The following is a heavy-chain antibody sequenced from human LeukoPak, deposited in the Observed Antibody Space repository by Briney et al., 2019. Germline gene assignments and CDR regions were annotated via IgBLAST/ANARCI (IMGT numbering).Heavy chain of an antibody. CDR2: IYYSGST. J-gene: IGHJ6*02. D-gene: IGHD2-2*01. Sequence: SETLSLTCTVSGGSISSSSYYWGWIRQPPGKGLEWIGSIYYSGSTYYNPSLKSRVTISVDTSKNQFSLKLSSVTAADTAVYYCASQVPAASGAYYYYGMDVWGQGTTVTVSS. CDR3: ASQVPAASGAYYYYGMDV. CDR1: GGSISSSSYY. V-gene: IGHV4-39*01.